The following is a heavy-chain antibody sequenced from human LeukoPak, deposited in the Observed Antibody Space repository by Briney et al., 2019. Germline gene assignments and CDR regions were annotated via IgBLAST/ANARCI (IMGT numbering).Heavy chain of an antibody. V-gene: IGHV4-39*07. CDR2: IYYSGST. D-gene: IGHD2-2*01. J-gene: IGHJ4*02. Sequence: GSLRLSCAASGFTVSSNYMSWVRQPPGKGLEWIGSIYYSGSTYYNPSLKSRVTISVDTSKNQFSLQLSSVTAADTAVYYCARSYCSSTSCYAVGNFDYWGQGTLVTVSS. CDR3: ARSYCSSTSCYAVGNFDY. CDR1: GFTVSSNY.